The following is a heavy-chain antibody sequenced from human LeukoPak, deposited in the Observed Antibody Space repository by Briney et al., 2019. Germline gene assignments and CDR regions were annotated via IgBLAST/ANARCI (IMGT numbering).Heavy chain of an antibody. CDR2: VYYSGST. D-gene: IGHD2-15*01. Sequence: SETLSLTCVVSGGSVSGHYWGWIRQPPGRGLEWIGYVYYSGSTNYNPSLKSRITISVDTSRNQFSLQLSSVTAADTAVYYCARIHRYCSGGACYVLDNWGQGTLVAVSS. V-gene: IGHV4-59*02. CDR1: GGSVSGHY. J-gene: IGHJ4*02. CDR3: ARIHRYCSGGACYVLDN.